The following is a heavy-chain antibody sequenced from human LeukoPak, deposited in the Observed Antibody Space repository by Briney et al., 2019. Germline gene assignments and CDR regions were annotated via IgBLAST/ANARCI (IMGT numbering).Heavy chain of an antibody. Sequence: GASLKISYKGSGYSFTSYWIGWARQMPGKGLEWMGIIYPGDSDTRYRPSFQGQVTISADKSISTAYLQWGSLRASDTAMYYCARLRTVTNIDYWGQGTLVTVSS. CDR1: GYSFTSYW. CDR3: ARLRTVTNIDY. J-gene: IGHJ4*02. D-gene: IGHD4-11*01. V-gene: IGHV5-51*01. CDR2: IYPGDSDT.